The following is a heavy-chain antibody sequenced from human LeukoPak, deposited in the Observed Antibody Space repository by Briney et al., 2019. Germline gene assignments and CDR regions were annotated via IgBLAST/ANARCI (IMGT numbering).Heavy chain of an antibody. J-gene: IGHJ3*02. D-gene: IGHD2-21*01. V-gene: IGHV4-59*08. CDR1: GGSISSYY. CDR3: ASSYCGGECYSGAFDI. CDR2: IYYSGST. Sequence: PSETLSLTCTVSGGSISSYYWSWIRQPPGNGLEWIGYIYYSGSTNYNPSLKSRVTISVDTSKNQFSLKLSSVTAADTAVYYCASSYCGGECYSGAFDIWGQGTMVTVSS.